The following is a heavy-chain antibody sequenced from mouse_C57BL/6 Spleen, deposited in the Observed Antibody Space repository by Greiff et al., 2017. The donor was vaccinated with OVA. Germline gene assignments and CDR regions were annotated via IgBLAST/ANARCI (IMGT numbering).Heavy chain of an antibody. D-gene: IGHD2-10*01. Sequence: DVMLVESGGGLVKPGGSLKLSCAASGFTFSSYTMSWVRQTPEKRLEWVATISGGGGNTYYPDSVKGRFTISRDNAKNTLYLQMSSLRSEDTALYYCARLAYQGAMDYWGQGTSVTVSS. CDR1: GFTFSSYT. V-gene: IGHV5-9*01. J-gene: IGHJ4*01. CDR3: ARLAYQGAMDY. CDR2: ISGGGGNT.